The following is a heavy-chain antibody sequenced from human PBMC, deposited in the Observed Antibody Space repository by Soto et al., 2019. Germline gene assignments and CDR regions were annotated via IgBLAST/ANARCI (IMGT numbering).Heavy chain of an antibody. CDR1: GGTFSSYA. CDR3: ARDLPCGGAAAGILCYYGMDV. D-gene: IGHD6-13*01. CDR2: IIPIFGTA. J-gene: IGHJ6*02. Sequence: ASVKVSCKASGGTFSSYAISWVRQAPGQGLEWMGGIIPIFGTANYAQKFQGRVTITADESTSTAYMELSSLRSEDTAVYYCARDLPCGGAAAGILCYYGMDVWGQGTTVTVSS. V-gene: IGHV1-69*13.